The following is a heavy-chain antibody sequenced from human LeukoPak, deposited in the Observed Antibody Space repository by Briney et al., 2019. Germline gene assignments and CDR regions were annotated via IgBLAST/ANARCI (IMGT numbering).Heavy chain of an antibody. CDR1: GFTFSSYG. D-gene: IGHD1-26*01. Sequence: PGGSLRLSCAASGFTFSSYGMHWVRQAPGKGLEWVAFIRYDGSNKNYADSAKGRFTISRDNSKNTLYLQMNSLRGDDTAVYYCAKAATWAYNWFDPWGQGTLVTVSS. V-gene: IGHV3-30*02. J-gene: IGHJ5*02. CDR2: IRYDGSNK. CDR3: AKAATWAYNWFDP.